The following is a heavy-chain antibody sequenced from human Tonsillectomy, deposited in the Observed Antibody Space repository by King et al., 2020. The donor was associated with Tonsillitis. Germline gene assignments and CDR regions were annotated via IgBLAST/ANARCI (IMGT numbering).Heavy chain of an antibody. CDR2: INHSGST. J-gene: IGHJ1*01. V-gene: IGHV4-34*01. D-gene: IGHD3-22*01. CDR1: GGSFSGYY. Sequence: VQLQQWGAGLLKPSETLSLTCAVYGGSFSGYYWSWIRQPPGKGLEWIGEINHSGSTNYNPSLKSRVTVSVDTSKNQFSLKLSSVTAADTAVYYCARVGTDSSGYRHVRPYAEYFQHWGQGTLVTVSS. CDR3: ARVGTDSSGYRHVRPYAEYFQH.